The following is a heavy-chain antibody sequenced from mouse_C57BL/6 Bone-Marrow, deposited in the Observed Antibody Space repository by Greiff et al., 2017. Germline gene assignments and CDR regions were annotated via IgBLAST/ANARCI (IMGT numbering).Heavy chain of an antibody. D-gene: IGHD1-1*01. V-gene: IGHV1-54*01. J-gene: IGHJ2*01. Sequence: QVQLQQSGAELVRPGTSVKVSCKASGYAFTNYLIEWVKQRPGQGLELIGVINPGSGGTNYNEKFKGKATLTADTSSSTAYMQLSSLTSEDSAVYFCARASTLLYLDYWGQGTTLTVSS. CDR2: INPGSGGT. CDR3: ARASTLLYLDY. CDR1: GYAFTNYL.